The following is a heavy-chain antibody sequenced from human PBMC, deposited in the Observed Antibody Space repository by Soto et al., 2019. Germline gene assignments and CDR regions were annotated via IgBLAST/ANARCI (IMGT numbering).Heavy chain of an antibody. CDR2: INTAGDT. J-gene: IGHJ4*02. V-gene: IGHV3-13*01. Sequence: GGSLRLSCAASGFTFGIYDMHWVRQATGKGLEWVSTINTAGDTYSPGSVKGRFTISRENAKNSLYLQMNSLRVDDTAVYFCVRGRDSGLYYFDSWGQGTLVTVSS. CDR1: GFTFGIYD. CDR3: VRGRDSGLYYFDS. D-gene: IGHD2-21*01.